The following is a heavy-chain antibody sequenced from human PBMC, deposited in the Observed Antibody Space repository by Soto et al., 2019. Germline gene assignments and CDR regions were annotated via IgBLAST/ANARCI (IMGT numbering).Heavy chain of an antibody. Sequence: GESLKISCKGSGYSFTSFWIAWVRQMPGKGLEWMGIIYHGDFDTRYSPSFQGQVTISADKSITPAYLQWSSLKASATAMYYCARRLSPLDPYHFDYWGQGTLVTVSS. J-gene: IGHJ4*02. V-gene: IGHV5-51*01. CDR1: GYSFTSFW. CDR3: ARRLSPLDPYHFDY. CDR2: IYHGDFDT.